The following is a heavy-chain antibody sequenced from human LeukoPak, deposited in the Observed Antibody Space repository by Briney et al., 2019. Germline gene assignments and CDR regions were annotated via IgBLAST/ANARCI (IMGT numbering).Heavy chain of an antibody. Sequence: ASVKVSCKASGYTFTSYDINWVRQATGQGLEWMGWMNPNSGNTGYAQKFQGRVTMTRNTSISTAYMELSSLRSEGTAVYYCARGNYDFWSGYYPLTYYYYYGMDVWGQGTTVTVSS. CDR3: ARGNYDFWSGYYPLTYYYYYGMDV. CDR2: MNPNSGNT. CDR1: GYTFTSYD. V-gene: IGHV1-8*01. D-gene: IGHD3-3*01. J-gene: IGHJ6*02.